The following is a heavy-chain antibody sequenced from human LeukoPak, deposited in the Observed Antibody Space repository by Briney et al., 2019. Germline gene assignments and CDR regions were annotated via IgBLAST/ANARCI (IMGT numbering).Heavy chain of an antibody. CDR2: INPSGGST. Sequence: GASVKVSCKASGYTFTSYYMHWVRQAPGQGLEWMGIINPSGGSTSYAQKFQGRVTMTRDTSTSTVYMELRSLRSEDTAVYYCARARGSGSYYGHDYYYYYYMDVWGQGTTVTVSS. D-gene: IGHD3-10*01. CDR3: ARARGSGSYYGHDYYYYYYMDV. V-gene: IGHV1-46*01. J-gene: IGHJ6*03. CDR1: GYTFTSYY.